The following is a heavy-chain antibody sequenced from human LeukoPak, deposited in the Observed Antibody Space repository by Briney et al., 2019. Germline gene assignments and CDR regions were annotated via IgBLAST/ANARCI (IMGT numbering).Heavy chain of an antibody. D-gene: IGHD6-13*01. Sequence: PGGSLRLSCAASGFTFSSYAMHWVRQAPGKGLEWVAVISYDGSNKYYADSVKGRFTISRDNSKSTLYLQMNSVRVEDPAIYYCAKDRARAAADYYFDFWGQGTLVTVSS. V-gene: IGHV3-30-3*01. CDR1: GFTFSSYA. CDR2: ISYDGSNK. CDR3: AKDRARAAADYYFDF. J-gene: IGHJ4*02.